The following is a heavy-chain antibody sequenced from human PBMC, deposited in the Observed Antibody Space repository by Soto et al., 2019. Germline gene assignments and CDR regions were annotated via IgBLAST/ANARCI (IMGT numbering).Heavy chain of an antibody. CDR3: ARGRSRDAFDI. CDR2: ISYDGSNK. Sequence: GGSLRLSCTASGFTFSSYAMHWVRQAPGKGLEWVAVISYDGSNKYYADSVKGRFTISRDNSKNTLYLQMNSLRAEDTAVYYCARGRSRDAFDIWGQGTMVTVSS. CDR1: GFTFSSYA. J-gene: IGHJ3*02. V-gene: IGHV3-30-3*01.